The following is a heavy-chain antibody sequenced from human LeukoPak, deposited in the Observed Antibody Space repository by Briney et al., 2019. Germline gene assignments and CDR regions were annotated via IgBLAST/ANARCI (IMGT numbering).Heavy chain of an antibody. CDR3: ARDQGYCSGGSCYGDYYYYYGMDV. J-gene: IGHJ6*02. D-gene: IGHD2-15*01. CDR2: INPNSGGT. V-gene: IGHV1-2*02. CDR1: GYTFTGHY. Sequence: ASVKVSCKASGYTFTGHYMHWVRQAPGQGLEWMGWINPNSGGTNYAQKFQGRVTITRDKSISTAYMELSRLRSDGTAVYYCARDQGYCSGGSCYGDYYYYYGMDVWGQGTTVTVSS.